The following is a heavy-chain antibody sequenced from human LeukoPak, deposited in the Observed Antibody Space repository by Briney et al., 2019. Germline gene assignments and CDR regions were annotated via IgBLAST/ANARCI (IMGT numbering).Heavy chain of an antibody. V-gene: IGHV3-30*02. CDR1: GFTFSSYG. D-gene: IGHD1-26*01. CDR3: AKDRRSWWELHY. J-gene: IGHJ4*02. CDR2: IRYDGSNK. Sequence: PGGSLRLSCAASGFTFSSYGMHWVRQAPGKGLEWVAFIRYDGSNKYYADSVTGRFNISRDNSMNTLYLQMSSLTTDDTAVYYCAKDRRSWWELHYWGQGTLVTVSS.